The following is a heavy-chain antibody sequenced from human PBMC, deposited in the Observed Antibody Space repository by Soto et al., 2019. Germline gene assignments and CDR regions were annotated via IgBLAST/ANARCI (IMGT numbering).Heavy chain of an antibody. CDR1: GFTFSSYA. D-gene: IGHD6-19*01. CDR3: AKDSRIAVAGTDY. J-gene: IGHJ4*02. CDR2: ISYDGSNK. Sequence: PGGSLRLSCAASGFTFSSYAMHWVRQAPGKGLEWVAVISYDGSNKYYADSVKGRFTISRDNSKNTLYLQMNSLRAEDTAVYYCAKDSRIAVAGTDYWGQGTLVTVSS. V-gene: IGHV3-30*04.